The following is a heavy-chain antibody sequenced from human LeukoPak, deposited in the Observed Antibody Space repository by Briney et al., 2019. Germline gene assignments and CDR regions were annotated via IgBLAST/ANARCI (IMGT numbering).Heavy chain of an antibody. CDR1: GGSISSSTNW. J-gene: IGHJ4*02. V-gene: IGHV4-4*02. CDR2: AYHSGST. Sequence: SGTLSLTCAVSGGSISSSTNWWSWVRQPPGKGLEWIGEAYHSGSTNYNPSLKSRVTISVDKSKNQFSLNLSSVTAADTAVYYCARTDRKRWLQLGDFDYWGQGTLVTVSS. D-gene: IGHD5-24*01. CDR3: ARTDRKRWLQLGDFDY.